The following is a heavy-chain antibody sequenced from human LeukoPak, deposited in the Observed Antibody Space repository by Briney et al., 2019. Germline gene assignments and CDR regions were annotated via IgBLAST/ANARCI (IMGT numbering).Heavy chain of an antibody. D-gene: IGHD1-26*01. CDR1: GYSISSGYY. Sequence: PSETLSLTCAVSGYSISSGYYWGWIRQPPGKGLELIGSIYHSGSTYYNSSLESRVTISVDTSRNQFSLKLSSVTAADTAVYYCARATFGNYYDFDYWGQGTLVTVSS. J-gene: IGHJ4*02. CDR2: IYHSGST. V-gene: IGHV4-38-2*01. CDR3: ARATFGNYYDFDY.